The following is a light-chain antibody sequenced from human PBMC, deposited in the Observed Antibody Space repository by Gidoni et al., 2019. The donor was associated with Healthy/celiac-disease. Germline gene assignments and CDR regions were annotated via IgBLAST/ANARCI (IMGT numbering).Light chain of an antibody. V-gene: IGKV3-15*01. CDR1: QSASSN. J-gene: IGKJ3*01. CDR3: QEYNNPFT. Sequence: LVIPHPPATLSVSPGERATLCCRARQSASSNLDWYQQKPGQDPRLLIYGASTRATGIPARFSGSGSGTDFTITISRLQYEDFAVYYCQEYNNPFTFGPGTKVDIK. CDR2: GAS.